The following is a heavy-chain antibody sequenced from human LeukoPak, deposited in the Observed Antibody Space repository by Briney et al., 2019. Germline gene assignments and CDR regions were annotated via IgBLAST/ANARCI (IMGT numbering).Heavy chain of an antibody. D-gene: IGHD3-16*02. V-gene: IGHV3-66*01. CDR2: IYSGGST. Sequence: PGGSLRLSCAASGFTVSSNYMSWVRQAPGKGLEWVSVIYSGGSTYYADSVKGRFTISRDNAKNSLYLQMNSLRAEDTAVYYCARSPVPGSYRYHYFDYWGQGTLVTVSS. J-gene: IGHJ4*02. CDR1: GFTVSSNY. CDR3: ARSPVPGSYRYHYFDY.